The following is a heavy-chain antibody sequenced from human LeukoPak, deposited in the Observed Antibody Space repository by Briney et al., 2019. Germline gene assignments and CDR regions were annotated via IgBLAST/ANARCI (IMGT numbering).Heavy chain of an antibody. CDR2: IYYSGST. Sequence: SETLSLTRSVPGGSISSSSYYWGWLRQPPGKGLEWIGSIYYSGSTYYNPSLKSRATISVDTSKNQSSPKLSSLRSEDTAFYYCATDHSMANTAWWFDPWGQATLVTVSS. CDR1: GGSISSSSYY. V-gene: IGHV4-39*07. D-gene: IGHD5-24*01. CDR3: ATDHSMANTAWWFDP. J-gene: IGHJ5*02.